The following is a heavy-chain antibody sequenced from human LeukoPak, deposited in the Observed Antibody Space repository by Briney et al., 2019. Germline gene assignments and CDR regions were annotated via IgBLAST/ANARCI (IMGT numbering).Heavy chain of an antibody. CDR1: GGSFSGYY. CDR3: ASALYGGNSGGYYYYYMDV. J-gene: IGHJ6*03. V-gene: IGHV4-34*01. D-gene: IGHD4-23*01. Sequence: SETLSLTCAVYGGSFSGYYWSWIRQPPGKGLERIGEINHSGSTNNNPSLRSRVTISVDTSKNQFSLKLSSVTAADTAVYYCASALYGGNSGGYYYYYMDVWGKGTTVTVSS. CDR2: INHSGST.